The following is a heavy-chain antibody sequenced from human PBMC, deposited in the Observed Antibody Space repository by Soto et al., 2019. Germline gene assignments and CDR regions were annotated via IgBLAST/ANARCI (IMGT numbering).Heavy chain of an antibody. Sequence: GASVKVSCKASGYTFTSYAMHWVRQAPGQRLEWMGWINAGNGNTKYSQKFQGRVTITRDTSASTAYMELSSLRSEDTAVYYCARQRKYCSSTSCYVMSWFDPWGQGTLVTVSS. D-gene: IGHD2-2*01. CDR3: ARQRKYCSSTSCYVMSWFDP. CDR1: GYTFTSYA. J-gene: IGHJ5*02. V-gene: IGHV1-3*01. CDR2: INAGNGNT.